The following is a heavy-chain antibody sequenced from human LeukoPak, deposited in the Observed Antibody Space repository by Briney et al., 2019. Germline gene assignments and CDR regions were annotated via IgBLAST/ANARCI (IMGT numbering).Heavy chain of an antibody. V-gene: IGHV1-18*01. CDR1: GYTFTSYG. CDR2: ISAYNGNT. Sequence: ASVKVSCKASGYTFTSYGISWVRQAPGQGLEWMGWISAYNGNTNYAQKLQGRVTMPTDTSTSTAYMELRSLRSDDTAVYYCARVISVPAAGNGWFDPWGQGTLVTVSS. D-gene: IGHD6-13*01. J-gene: IGHJ5*02. CDR3: ARVISVPAAGNGWFDP.